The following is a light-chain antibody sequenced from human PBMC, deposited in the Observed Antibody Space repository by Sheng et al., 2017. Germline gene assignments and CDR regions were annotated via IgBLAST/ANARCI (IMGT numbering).Light chain of an antibody. V-gene: IGKV3-15*01. Sequence: EIVMTQSPATLSVSPGERATLSCRASQSVSSNLAWYQQKPGQTPRLLIYGASTRATGIPARFSGSGSGTEFTLTISSLQSEDFAVYYCQQYNTWPPGYTFGQGTELEI. CDR2: GAS. CDR3: QQYNTWPPGYT. J-gene: IGKJ2*01. CDR1: QSVSSN.